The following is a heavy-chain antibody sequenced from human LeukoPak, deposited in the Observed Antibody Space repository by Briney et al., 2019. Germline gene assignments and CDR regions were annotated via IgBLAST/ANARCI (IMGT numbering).Heavy chain of an antibody. CDR2: ISYAGSNT. J-gene: IGHJ6*03. CDR1: GLTFSSYA. CDR3: ARDERGFFYYMDV. V-gene: IGHV3-30*04. Sequence: PGGSLRLSCAASGLTFSSYAMHWVRQTPGKGLEWVAAISYAGSNTHYADSVKGRFTISRDNSKNTMFLQMSSLRAEDTALYYCARDERGFFYYMDVWGKGTTVTVSS. D-gene: IGHD2-15*01.